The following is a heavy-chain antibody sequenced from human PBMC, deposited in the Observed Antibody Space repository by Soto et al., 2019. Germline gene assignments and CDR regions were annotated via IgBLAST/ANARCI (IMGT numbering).Heavy chain of an antibody. CDR3: ARGRRDSSGYYKVYYFDY. D-gene: IGHD3-22*01. V-gene: IGHV4-34*01. CDR2: INHSGST. J-gene: IGHJ4*02. Sequence: PSETLSLTCAVYGGSFSGYYWSWIRQPPGKGLEWIGEINHSGSTNYNPSLKSRVTISVDTSKNQFSLKLSSVIAADTAVYYCARGRRDSSGYYKVYYFDYWAQGSLVTLSS. CDR1: GGSFSGYY.